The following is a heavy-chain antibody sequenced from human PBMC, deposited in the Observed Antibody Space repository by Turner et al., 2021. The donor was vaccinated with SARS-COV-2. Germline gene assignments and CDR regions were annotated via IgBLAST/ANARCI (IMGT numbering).Heavy chain of an antibody. Sequence: QVQLVQSGAEVKKPGASVKVSCKASGYTFTSYYMYWVRQAPGQGLEWMGIINPSGGSTSYEQKFQGSVTMTRDTSTSTVYMEISSLRSEDTVVYYCARGDSGRLGPVDYWGQGTLVTVSS. V-gene: IGHV1-46*01. D-gene: IGHD1-26*01. J-gene: IGHJ4*02. CDR3: ARGDSGRLGPVDY. CDR1: GYTFTSYY. CDR2: INPSGGST.